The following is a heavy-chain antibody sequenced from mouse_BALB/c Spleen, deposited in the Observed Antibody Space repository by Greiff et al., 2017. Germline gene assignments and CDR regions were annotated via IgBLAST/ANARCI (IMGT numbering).Heavy chain of an antibody. D-gene: IGHD2-3*01. CDR1: GFTFSDYY. J-gene: IGHJ2*01. V-gene: IGHV5-4*02. Sequence: EVKLMESGGGLVKPGGSLKLSCAASGFTFSDYYMYWVRQTPEKRLEWVATLSDGGSYTYYPASVKGRFTISRDNAKNNLYLQMSSLKSEDTAMYYCARGPYDYFDYWGQGTTLTGSS. CDR2: LSDGGSYT. CDR3: ARGPYDYFDY.